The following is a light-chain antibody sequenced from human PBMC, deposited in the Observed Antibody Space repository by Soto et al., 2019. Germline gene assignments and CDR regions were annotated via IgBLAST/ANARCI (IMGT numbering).Light chain of an antibody. Sequence: EVVMTQSPATLSVSPGERATLSCRASQSLSSNLAWYQQKPGQAPRLLIYGASTRATAIPDRFSASGTGTDFTLTISDVQPEDFAVYYCHQRQSWPRTFGQGTKVDIK. V-gene: IGKV3-15*01. CDR3: HQRQSWPRT. CDR1: QSLSSN. CDR2: GAS. J-gene: IGKJ1*01.